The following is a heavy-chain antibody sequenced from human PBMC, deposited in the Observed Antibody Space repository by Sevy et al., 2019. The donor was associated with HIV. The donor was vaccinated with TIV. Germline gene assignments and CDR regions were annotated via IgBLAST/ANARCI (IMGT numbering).Heavy chain of an antibody. J-gene: IGHJ3*02. D-gene: IGHD1-26*01. Sequence: GGSLRLSCAASGFTFSSYSMNWVRQAPGKGLEWVSSISSSSSYIYYAYSVKGRFTISRDNAKKSLYLKMNSLRAEATAVYYCARVEWELVPGSAFDIWGQGTMVTVSS. CDR1: GFTFSSYS. CDR3: ARVEWELVPGSAFDI. CDR2: ISSSSSYI. V-gene: IGHV3-21*01.